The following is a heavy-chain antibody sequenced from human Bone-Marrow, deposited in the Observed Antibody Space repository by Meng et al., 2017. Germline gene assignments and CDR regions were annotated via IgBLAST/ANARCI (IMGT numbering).Heavy chain of an antibody. V-gene: IGHV4-31*02. J-gene: IGHJ2*01. CDR2: IHYRGST. CDR3: ASLYGDSSVWYLDH. Sequence: QRSRHDPARPLRTLAPSSPVPGAFTVSCNHHWRLIRQHPGQVLEYLGYIHYRGSTYYNPSLKSRVIISVDTSKNQFSRRMNSVTAADTAVYYCASLYGDSSVWYLDHWGRGTLVTVSS. D-gene: IGHD4-17*01. CDR1: GAFTVSCNHH.